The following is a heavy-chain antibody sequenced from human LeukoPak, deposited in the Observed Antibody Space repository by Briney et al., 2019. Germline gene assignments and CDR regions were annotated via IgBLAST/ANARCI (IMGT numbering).Heavy chain of an antibody. Sequence: PGGSLRLSCASSGFTFSRYRMHWVRQAPGKGLMWVSRISPDGSTTLYADSVKGRFTISRDNDKNTLYLQMNSLRADDTAVYFCARGGGQVSRGYSKYYFENWGQGTLVTVSS. CDR3: ARGGGQVSRGYSKYYFEN. CDR1: GFTFSRYR. CDR2: ISPDGSTT. D-gene: IGHD3-22*01. J-gene: IGHJ4*02. V-gene: IGHV3-74*03.